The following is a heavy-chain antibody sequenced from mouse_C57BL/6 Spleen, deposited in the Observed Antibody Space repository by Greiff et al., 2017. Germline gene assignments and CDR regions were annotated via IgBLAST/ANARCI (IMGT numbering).Heavy chain of an antibody. CDR3: ARGITTVPYYYAMDY. V-gene: IGHV1-22*01. Sequence: EVQLQQSGPELVKPGASVKMSCKASGYTFTDYNMHWVKQSHGKSLEWIGYINPNNGGTSYNQKFKGKATLTVNKSSSTAYMELRSLTSEDSAVYYCARGITTVPYYYAMDYWGQGTSVTVSS. J-gene: IGHJ4*01. CDR1: GYTFTDYN. D-gene: IGHD1-1*01. CDR2: INPNNGGT.